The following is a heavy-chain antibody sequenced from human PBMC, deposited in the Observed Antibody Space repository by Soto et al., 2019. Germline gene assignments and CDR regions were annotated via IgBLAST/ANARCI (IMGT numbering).Heavy chain of an antibody. CDR2: VNPSGGTT. CDR1: GYTLTSYY. D-gene: IGHD1-20*01. CDR3: ARDPGGITGSGYYSYYDTEV. V-gene: IGHV1-46*01. J-gene: IGHJ6*04. Sequence: ASVNVSCKASGYTLTSYYMHWVRQAPGQGLEWVGIVNPSGGTTSYAQKFQGGVTMTRDTSTSTVYMELSSLRSEDTAVYYCARDPGGITGSGYYSYYDTEVLGKETTVNFSP.